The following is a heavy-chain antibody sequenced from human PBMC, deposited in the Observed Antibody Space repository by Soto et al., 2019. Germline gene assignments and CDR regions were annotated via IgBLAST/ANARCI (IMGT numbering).Heavy chain of an antibody. Sequence: QVQLVQSGAEVKKPGASVKVSCKVSGYTLTALSMQWVRQAPGTGLEWKGGLNPEDGETIYAQKFQGRVPMTEDTSTDTADMDLRSLRSEDTAVSYCATDGYDSRRRYDYYGMDVWGQGTTVTVSS. CDR3: ATDGYDSRRRYDYYGMDV. V-gene: IGHV1-24*01. D-gene: IGHD3-22*01. J-gene: IGHJ6*02. CDR2: LNPEDGET. CDR1: GYTLTALS.